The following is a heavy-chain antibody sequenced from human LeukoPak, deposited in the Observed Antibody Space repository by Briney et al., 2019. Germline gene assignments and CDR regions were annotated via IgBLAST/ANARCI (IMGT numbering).Heavy chain of an antibody. CDR2: IYYSGST. J-gene: IGHJ4*02. CDR1: GGSISSGDYY. Sequence: PSETLSLTCTVSGGSISSGDYYWSWIRQPPGKGLEWIGYIYYSGSTYYNPSLKSRVTISVDTSKNQFSLKLSSVTAADTAVYYCARPPSQGIPDDGDYWGQGTLVTVSS. D-gene: IGHD5-18*01. V-gene: IGHV4-30-4*01. CDR3: ARPPSQGIPDDGDY.